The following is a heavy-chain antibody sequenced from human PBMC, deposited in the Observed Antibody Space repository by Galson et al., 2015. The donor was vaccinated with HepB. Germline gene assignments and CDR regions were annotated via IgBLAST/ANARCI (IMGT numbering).Heavy chain of an antibody. CDR3: ARHRAGAGSFYGLIDS. CDR2: LYFRGSP. J-gene: IGHJ4*02. V-gene: IGHV4-39*01. D-gene: IGHD1-26*01. Sequence: ETLSLTCNVSGGPISSSDSYWGWIRQPPGKGLEWIGSLYFRGSPYYNPSLESRVTISVDTSKNHFSLNLGSVTAADTAVYYCARHRAGAGSFYGLIDSWGQGTLATVSS. CDR1: GGPISSSDSY.